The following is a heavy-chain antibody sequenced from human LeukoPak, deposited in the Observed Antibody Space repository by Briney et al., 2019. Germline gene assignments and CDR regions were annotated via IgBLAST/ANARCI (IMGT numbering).Heavy chain of an antibody. CDR3: ARLPGSGNYFYNWFDP. Sequence: ASVKVSCKASGYTFTSYDINWVRQATGQGLEWMGWMNPNSGNTGYAQKFQGRVTMTRNTSISTAYMELSSLRSEDTAVYYCARLPGSGNYFYNWFDPWGQGTLVTVSS. CDR1: GYTFTSYD. D-gene: IGHD1-7*01. V-gene: IGHV1-8*01. CDR2: MNPNSGNT. J-gene: IGHJ5*02.